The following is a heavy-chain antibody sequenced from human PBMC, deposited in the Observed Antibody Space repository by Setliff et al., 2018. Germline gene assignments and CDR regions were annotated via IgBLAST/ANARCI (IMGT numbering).Heavy chain of an antibody. CDR2: IYKSGST. Sequence: KTSETLSLTCNVSADSISSSYDYWAWIRQPPGKGLEWIGSIYKSGSTYYNPSLKSRVSISVDTSKNQFSLKLSSVTAADTAVYYCARRGVGITIFGAFDIWGQGTMVTVSS. CDR1: ADSISSSYDY. CDR3: ARRGVGITIFGAFDI. J-gene: IGHJ3*02. D-gene: IGHD3-3*01. V-gene: IGHV4-39*01.